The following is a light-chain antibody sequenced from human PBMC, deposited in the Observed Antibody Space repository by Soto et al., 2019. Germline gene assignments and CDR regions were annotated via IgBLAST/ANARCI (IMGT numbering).Light chain of an antibody. CDR1: QSIRSGY. Sequence: EIVLTQSPGTLSLSPGERATLSCRASQSIRSGYLAIAWYQPKPGQPHRLLIYGATSRATGIPDRSSGSVSATDFTLTINRLEPEDFAVYYCQQRDTSPWTFGQGTRVEIK. J-gene: IGKJ1*01. V-gene: IGKV3-20*01. CDR3: QQRDTSPWT. CDR2: GAT.